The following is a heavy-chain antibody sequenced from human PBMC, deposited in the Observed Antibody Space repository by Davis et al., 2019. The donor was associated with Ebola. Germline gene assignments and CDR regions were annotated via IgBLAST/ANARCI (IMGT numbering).Heavy chain of an antibody. Sequence: PGGSLRLSCAASGFTFSYYGIHWVRQAPGQGLEWVAVVSYDGSNEYYADSVKGRFTISRDNSKNTLHLQMNSLRVEDTAIYYCAKDNRNIWSEVWGQGTMVTVSS. V-gene: IGHV3-30*18. J-gene: IGHJ3*01. CDR2: VSYDGSNE. CDR3: AKDNRNIWSEV. D-gene: IGHD2/OR15-2a*01. CDR1: GFTFSYYG.